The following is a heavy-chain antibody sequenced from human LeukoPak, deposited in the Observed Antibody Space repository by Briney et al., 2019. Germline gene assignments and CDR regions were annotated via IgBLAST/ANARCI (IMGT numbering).Heavy chain of an antibody. J-gene: IGHJ4*02. CDR1: GYRFSNSW. D-gene: IGHD5-24*01. Sequence: GESLKISCKSSGYRFSNSWIGWVRQMPGKGLEWMGIIYTGDSDTRYSPSFQGQVTISADKSISTAYLQWSSLKASDTAMYYCARGDGNGYNFDYWGQGTLVTVPS. CDR2: IYTGDSDT. CDR3: ARGDGNGYNFDY. V-gene: IGHV5-51*01.